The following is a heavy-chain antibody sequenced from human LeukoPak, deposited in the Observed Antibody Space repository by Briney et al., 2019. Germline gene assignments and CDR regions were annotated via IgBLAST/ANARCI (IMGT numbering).Heavy chain of an antibody. CDR1: GGSVSSHQ. V-gene: IGHV4-59*02. CDR2: IYYSGST. J-gene: IGHJ6*03. CDR3: ARGVLTTVSYYMDV. D-gene: IGHD4-11*01. Sequence: PSETLSLTCTVSGGSVSSHQWSWIRQPPGKGLEWIGYIYYSGSTNYNPSLKSRFTISMDTSNNRFSLKLSSVTAADTAVYYCARGVLTTVSYYMDVWGNGTTVTVSS.